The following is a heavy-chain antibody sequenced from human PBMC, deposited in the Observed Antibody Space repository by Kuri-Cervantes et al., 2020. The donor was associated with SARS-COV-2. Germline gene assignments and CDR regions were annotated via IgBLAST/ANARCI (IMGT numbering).Heavy chain of an antibody. CDR1: GFTFSSYS. D-gene: IGHD3-9*01. CDR3: ARQYYDILTGYYSYGMDV. J-gene: IGHJ6*02. V-gene: IGHV3-48*02. Sequence: GESLKIPCAASGFTFSSYSMNLVRQAPGKGLEWVSYISSSSSTTYYADSVKGRFTISRDNAKNSLYLQMNSLRDEDTAVYYCARQYYDILTGYYSYGMDVWGQGTTVTVSS. CDR2: ISSSSSTT.